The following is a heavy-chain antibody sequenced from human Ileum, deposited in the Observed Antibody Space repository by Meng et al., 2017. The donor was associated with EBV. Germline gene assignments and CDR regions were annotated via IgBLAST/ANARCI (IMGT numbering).Heavy chain of an antibody. D-gene: IGHD3-10*01. CDR3: ARTYYGSYGFNY. J-gene: IGHJ4*02. CDR2: ITTYNGDT. CDR1: GYRFTAFG. V-gene: IGHV1-18*01. Sequence: QVQLVQSGAEVKKPGASVKVSCKASGYRFTAFGISWVRQAPGQGPEWMGWITTYNGDTKYAQKFQGIVTMTRETSTNTAYMELTSLRSDDTAVYYCARTYYGSYGFNYWGQGTLVTVSS.